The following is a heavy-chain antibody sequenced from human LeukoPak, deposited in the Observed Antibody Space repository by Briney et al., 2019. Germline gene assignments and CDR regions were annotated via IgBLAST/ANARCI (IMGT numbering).Heavy chain of an antibody. CDR3: ARERYFDY. V-gene: IGHV3-23*01. CDR2: ISGGGRST. CDR1: GFTFSTCA. Sequence: GGSLRLSCAASGFTFSTCAMSWVRHAPGMGLEWVSTISGGGRSTDYADSVKGQFTISRDNSKNTLYLQMNSLRAEDTAVYYCARERYFDYWGQGTLVTVSS. J-gene: IGHJ4*02.